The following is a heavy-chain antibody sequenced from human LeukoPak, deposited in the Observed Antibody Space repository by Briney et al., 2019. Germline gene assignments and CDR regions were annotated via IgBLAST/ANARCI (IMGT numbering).Heavy chain of an antibody. CDR1: GYTFTAYY. V-gene: IGHV1-2*02. J-gene: IGHJ4*02. CDR2: IIPNSGGT. CDR3: ARSSSSGGNY. Sequence: GASVKVSCKASGYTFTAYYIHRVRQAPGQGPESMGWIIPNSGGTNYAQKFQGRVTMTRDTSISTAYMEVSRLTSDDTAVYYCARSSSSGGNYWGEGTLVTVSS. D-gene: IGHD3-22*01.